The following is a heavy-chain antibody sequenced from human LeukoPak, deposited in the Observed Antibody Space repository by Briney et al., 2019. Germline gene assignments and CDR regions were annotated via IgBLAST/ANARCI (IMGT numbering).Heavy chain of an antibody. CDR3: ATKGMITFGGVIVYYFDY. V-gene: IGHV1-24*01. Sequence: ASVTVSCTVSGYTLTELSMHWVRQAPGKGLEWMGGFDPEDGETIYAQKFQGRVSMTEDTSTDTAYMELSSLRSEDTAVYYCATKGMITFGGVIVYYFDYWGQGTLVTVSS. CDR1: GYTLTELS. J-gene: IGHJ4*02. D-gene: IGHD3-16*02. CDR2: FDPEDGET.